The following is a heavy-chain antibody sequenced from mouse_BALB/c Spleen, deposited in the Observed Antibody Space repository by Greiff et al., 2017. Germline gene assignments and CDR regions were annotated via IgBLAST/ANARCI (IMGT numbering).Heavy chain of an antibody. D-gene: IGHD2-3*01. CDR1: GFTFTTYQ. CDR3: ARELYDCYSWYFDV. V-gene: IGHV1-47*01. Sequence: VLLQQSGAELVKPGASVKMSCQAFGFTFTTYQIAWMKQNHGKSLEWIGNFHPYNDDTKYNEKFKGKAKLTVEKSSSSVYLELSRLTADDSAVYYCARELYDCYSWYFDVWGAGTTVTVSS. CDR2: FHPYNDDT. J-gene: IGHJ1*01.